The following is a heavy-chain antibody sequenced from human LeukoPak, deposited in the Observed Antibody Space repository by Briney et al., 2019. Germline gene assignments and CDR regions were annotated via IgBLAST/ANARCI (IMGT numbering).Heavy chain of an antibody. CDR3: ARHMVSGWYVPSGY. CDR2: IYYSGST. Sequence: GSLRLSCAASGFPFSTYAMSWIRQPPGKGLEWIGSIYYSGSTYYNPSLKSRVTISVDTSKNQFSLKLSSVTAADTAVYYCARHMVSGWYVPSGYWGQGTLVTVSS. V-gene: IGHV4-39*01. D-gene: IGHD6-19*01. J-gene: IGHJ4*02. CDR1: GFPFSTYA.